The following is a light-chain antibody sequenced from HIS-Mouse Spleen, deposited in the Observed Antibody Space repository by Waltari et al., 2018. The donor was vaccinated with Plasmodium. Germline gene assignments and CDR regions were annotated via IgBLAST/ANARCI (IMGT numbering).Light chain of an antibody. J-gene: IGKJ4*01. CDR2: LGS. Sequence: DIVMTQSPLSLPVTPGEPASISCRSSQSLLHSNGYNYLDWYLQKPGQSPHLLIYLGSNRASGVPDRVSGSGSGTEFTLKISRVEAEDVGVYYCMQALQTPLTFGGGTKVEIK. V-gene: IGKV2-28*01. CDR1: QSLLHSNGYNY. CDR3: MQALQTPLT.